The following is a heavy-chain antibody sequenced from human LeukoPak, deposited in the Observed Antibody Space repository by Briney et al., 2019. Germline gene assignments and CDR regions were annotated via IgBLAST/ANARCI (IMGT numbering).Heavy chain of an antibody. CDR2: INHSGST. D-gene: IGHD3-10*01. V-gene: IGHV4-34*01. J-gene: IGHJ6*03. CDR1: GGSLSGYY. CDR3: ARAPMVRGVPYYYYYMDV. Sequence: KPSETLSLTCAVYGGSLSGYYWSWIRQPPGKGLEWIGEINHSGSTNYNPSLKSRVTISVDTSKNQFSLKLSSVTAADTAVYYCARAPMVRGVPYYYYYMDVWGKGTTVTISS.